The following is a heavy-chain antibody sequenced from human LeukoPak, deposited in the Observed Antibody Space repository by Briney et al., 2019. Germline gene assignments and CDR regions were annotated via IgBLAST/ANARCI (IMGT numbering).Heavy chain of an antibody. D-gene: IGHD3-3*01. Sequence: GGSLGLSCAASGFTFSSYWMHWVRQAPGKGLVRVSRINSDGSSTSYADSVKGRFTISRDNAKNTLYLQMNSLRAEDTAVYYCARVWSDYSLYYYYGMDVWGQGTTVTVSS. CDR3: ARVWSDYSLYYYYGMDV. V-gene: IGHV3-74*01. J-gene: IGHJ6*02. CDR1: GFTFSSYW. CDR2: INSDGSST.